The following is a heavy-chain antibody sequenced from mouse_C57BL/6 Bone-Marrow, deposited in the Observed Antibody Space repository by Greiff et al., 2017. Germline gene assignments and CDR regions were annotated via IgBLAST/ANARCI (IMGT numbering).Heavy chain of an antibody. V-gene: IGHV1-76*01. CDR1: GYTFTDYY. Sequence: VQLQQSGAELVRPGASVKLSCKASGYTFTDYYINWVKQRPGQGLEWIARIYPGSGNTYYNEKFKGKDTLTAEKSSSTAYMQLSSLTSEESAVYFCARGGYYGSSPFAYGGQGTLGTVSA. D-gene: IGHD1-1*01. CDR3: ARGGYYGSSPFAY. CDR2: IYPGSGNT. J-gene: IGHJ3*01.